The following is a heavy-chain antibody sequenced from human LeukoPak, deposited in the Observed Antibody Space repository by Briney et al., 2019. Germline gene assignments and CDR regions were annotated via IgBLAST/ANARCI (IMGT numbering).Heavy chain of an antibody. Sequence: GGSLRLSCAASGFTFSDYYMSWTRQAPGKGLEWVSYISSSGSTIYYADSVKGRFTISRDNAKNSLYLQMNSLRAEDTAVYYCARIAAAGIINNWGQGTLVTVSS. D-gene: IGHD6-13*01. CDR3: ARIAAAGIINN. CDR2: ISSSGSTI. CDR1: GFTFSDYY. J-gene: IGHJ4*02. V-gene: IGHV3-11*01.